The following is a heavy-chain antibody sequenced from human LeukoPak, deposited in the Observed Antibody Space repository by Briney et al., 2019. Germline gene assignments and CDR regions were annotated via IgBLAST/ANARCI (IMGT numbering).Heavy chain of an antibody. Sequence: GGSLRLSCAASGFTFSNAWMSWVRQAPGKGLEWVGRIKSKTDGGTTDYAAPVKGRFTISRDDSKNTLYLQMNSLKTEDTAVYYCTTDSLAVATPYYFDYWGQGTLVTVSS. J-gene: IGHJ4*02. V-gene: IGHV3-15*01. CDR3: TTDSLAVATPYYFDY. CDR2: IKSKTDGGTT. CDR1: GFTFSNAW. D-gene: IGHD5-12*01.